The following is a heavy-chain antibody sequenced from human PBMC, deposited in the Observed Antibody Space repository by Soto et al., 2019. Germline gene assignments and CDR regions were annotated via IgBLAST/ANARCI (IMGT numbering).Heavy chain of an antibody. D-gene: IGHD6-13*01. J-gene: IGHJ4*02. V-gene: IGHV3-15*01. Sequence: GGSLRLSCVASGFTFKTAWMAWVRQAPGKGLEWVGHVTTGGPTHYAAPVKGKFTISRDDSKNTAYLQMNSLKAEDTAVYYCATDIPTEGAGEFDYWGQGTQVTVSS. CDR2: VTTGGPT. CDR1: GFTFKTAW. CDR3: ATDIPTEGAGEFDY.